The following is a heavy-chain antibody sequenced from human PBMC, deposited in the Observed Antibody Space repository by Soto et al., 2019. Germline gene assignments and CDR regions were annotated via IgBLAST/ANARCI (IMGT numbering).Heavy chain of an antibody. Sequence: SVKVSCKASGGTFSSYAISWVRQAPGQGLEWMGGIIPYFGTANYAQKLQGRVTITADESTSTAYMELRSLRSEDTAVYYCARVQGEGNCGNTSGYSWFDPWGQGTLVTVSS. D-gene: IGHD2-2*01. CDR1: GGTFSSYA. CDR3: ARVQGEGNCGNTSGYSWFDP. J-gene: IGHJ5*02. V-gene: IGHV1-69*13. CDR2: IIPYFGTA.